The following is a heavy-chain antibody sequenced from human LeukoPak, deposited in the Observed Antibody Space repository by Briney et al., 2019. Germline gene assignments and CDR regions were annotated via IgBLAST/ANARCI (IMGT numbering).Heavy chain of an antibody. CDR3: ARDVVGSSNNGMDV. Sequence: GALRLSCAASGFTFSSYAMHWVRQAPGKGLEWVAVISYDGSNKYYADSVKGRFTISRDNSKNTLYLQMNSLRAEDTAVYYCARDVVGSSNNGMDVWAKGPRSPSP. D-gene: IGHD6-13*01. J-gene: IGHJ6*02. V-gene: IGHV3-30-3*01. CDR2: ISYDGSNK. CDR1: GFTFSSYA.